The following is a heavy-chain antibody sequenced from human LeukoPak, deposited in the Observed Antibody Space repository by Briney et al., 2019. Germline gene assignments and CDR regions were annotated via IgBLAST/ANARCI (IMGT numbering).Heavy chain of an antibody. CDR3: ARVESRVIVATVFDY. CDR1: GFTFSSYA. Sequence: PGGSLRLSCAASGFTFSSYAMRWVRQAPGKGLEWVSSISGSGGSTYYADSVKGRFTISRDNSKNTLYLQMNSLRAEDTAVYYCARVESRVIVATVFDYWGQGTLVTVSS. J-gene: IGHJ4*02. V-gene: IGHV3-23*01. D-gene: IGHD5-12*01. CDR2: ISGSGGST.